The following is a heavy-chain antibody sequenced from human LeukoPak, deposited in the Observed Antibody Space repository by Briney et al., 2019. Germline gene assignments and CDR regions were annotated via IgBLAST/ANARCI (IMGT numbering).Heavy chain of an antibody. V-gene: IGHV4-34*01. D-gene: IGHD3-22*01. CDR1: GGSFSGYY. J-gene: IGHJ4*02. CDR2: INHSGST. Sequence: SETLSLTCAVYGGSFSGYYWSWIRQPPGKELEWIGEINHSGSTNYNPSLKSRVTISVDTSKNQFSLKLSSVTAADTAVYYCARGRYYYDSSGYYYFDYWGQGTLVTVSS. CDR3: ARGRYYYDSSGYYYFDY.